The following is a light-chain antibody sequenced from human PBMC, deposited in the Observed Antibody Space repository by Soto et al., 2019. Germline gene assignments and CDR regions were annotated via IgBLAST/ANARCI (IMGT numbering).Light chain of an antibody. CDR3: QQRYNWPPIT. CDR1: QTVRNF. V-gene: IGKV3-11*01. Sequence: EVVLTQSPATLSLSPWESATLSCRASQTVRNFLRWFQQKPGQAPRLLIHDASNRAAGVPARFSGSGSGTDFTLTISSLEPEDFAVYYCQQRYNWPPITFGQGTRLEIK. CDR2: DAS. J-gene: IGKJ5*01.